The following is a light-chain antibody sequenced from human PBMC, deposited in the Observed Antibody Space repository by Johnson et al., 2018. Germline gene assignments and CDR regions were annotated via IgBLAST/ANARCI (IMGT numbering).Light chain of an antibody. V-gene: IGLV1-51*02. CDR1: SSNIGNNY. CDR2: ENN. J-gene: IGLJ1*01. CDR3: GTWDSSLSAGNV. Sequence: QSVLTQPPSVSAAPGQKVTISCSGSSSNIGNNYVSWYQQLPGTAPKLLIYENNKRPSGIPDRFSGSKSGTSATLGITGLQTGDAADYYCGTWDSSLSAGNVFGTVPKVTVL.